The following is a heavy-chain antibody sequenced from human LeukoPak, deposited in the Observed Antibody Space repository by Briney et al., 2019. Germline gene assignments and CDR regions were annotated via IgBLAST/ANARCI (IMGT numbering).Heavy chain of an antibody. CDR3: AREYNSRATFDY. J-gene: IGHJ4*02. Sequence: QPGGSLRLSCTASASGVDFSSHSMNWVRQAPGKGLEWISYIHSSGNYIFDAASVKGRFTVSRDNARNSLYLQMNSLRAEDTAIYYCAREYNSRATFDYWGQGTLVTVSS. CDR1: ASGVDFSSHS. D-gene: IGHD1-14*01. V-gene: IGHV3-48*01. CDR2: IHSSGNYI.